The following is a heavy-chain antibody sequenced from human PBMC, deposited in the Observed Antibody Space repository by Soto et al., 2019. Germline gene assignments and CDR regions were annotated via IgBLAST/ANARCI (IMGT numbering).Heavy chain of an antibody. Sequence: SGGSLRLSCAASGFTFSSYGMHWVRQAPGKGLEWVAVISYDGSNKYYADSVKGRFTISRDNSKNTLYLQMNSLRAEDTAVYYCAKDGGYAYSGSSGYYFGYWGQGTLVTVSS. CDR2: ISYDGSNK. CDR3: AKDGGYAYSGSSGYYFGY. J-gene: IGHJ4*02. D-gene: IGHD3-22*01. CDR1: GFTFSSYG. V-gene: IGHV3-30*18.